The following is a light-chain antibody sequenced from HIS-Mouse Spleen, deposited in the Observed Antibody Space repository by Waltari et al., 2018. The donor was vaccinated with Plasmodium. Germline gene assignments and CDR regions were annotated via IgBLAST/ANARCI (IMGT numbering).Light chain of an antibody. J-gene: IGLJ3*02. V-gene: IGLV3-19*01. CDR2: GKN. CDR1: SLRSYY. CDR3: NSRDSSGNHQV. Sequence: SSELTQDPAVSVALGQTVRITCQGDSLRSYYASWYQQKPGHAPGIVIYGKNNRPSGIPDRFSGSSSGNTASLTITGAQAEDEADYYCNSRDSSGNHQVFGGGTKLTVL.